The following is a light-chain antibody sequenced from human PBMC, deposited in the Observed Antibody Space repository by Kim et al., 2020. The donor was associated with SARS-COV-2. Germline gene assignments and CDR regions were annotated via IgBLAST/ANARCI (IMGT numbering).Light chain of an antibody. CDR2: LGS. CDR1: QSLLHNNEYNH. Sequence: DIVMTQSPLSLAVTPGEPASISCRSSQSLLHNNEYNHLDWYVQKPGQSPQILIYLGSYRASGVPDRFSGSGSGTDFTLKISRLDAEDVGVYYCMQALQRGTFVQGTQLEI. J-gene: IGKJ2*01. CDR3: MQALQRGT. V-gene: IGKV2-28*01.